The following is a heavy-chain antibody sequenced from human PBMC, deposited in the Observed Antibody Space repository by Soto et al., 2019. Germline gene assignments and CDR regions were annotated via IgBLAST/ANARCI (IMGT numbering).Heavy chain of an antibody. J-gene: IGHJ6*03. CDR3: AREYSSSPYPYYYYMDV. D-gene: IGHD6-6*01. CDR1: GFTFSSYS. V-gene: IGHV3-48*01. Sequence: GGSLRLSCAASGFTFSSYSMNWVRQAPGKGLEWVSYISSSSSTVYYADSVKGRFTISRDNAKNSLYLQMNSLRAEDTAVYYCAREYSSSPYPYYYYMDVWGKGTTVTVSS. CDR2: ISSSSSTV.